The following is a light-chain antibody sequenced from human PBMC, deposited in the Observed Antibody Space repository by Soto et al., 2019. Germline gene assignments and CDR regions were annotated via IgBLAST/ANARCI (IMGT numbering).Light chain of an antibody. J-gene: IGKJ1*01. CDR2: AAS. Sequence: EVVLTQSPGTLSLSPGQRATLSCRASQSVSSSFLAWYQQKPGQAPRLLIYAASSRATGIPRRFSGSGSETDFTLTISRLEPEDFAVYYCHQFGDSPWTFGQGTKVEIK. V-gene: IGKV3-20*01. CDR1: QSVSSSF. CDR3: HQFGDSPWT.